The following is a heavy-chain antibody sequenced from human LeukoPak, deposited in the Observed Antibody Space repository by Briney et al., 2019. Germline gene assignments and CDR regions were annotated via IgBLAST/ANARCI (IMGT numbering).Heavy chain of an antibody. Sequence: GGSLRLSCSASGFTFTSHVMHWVRQAPGKGLEWVSAILGSGVTTYYADSVKGRFTVSRDNSKSTLYLQMNTLRAEDTALYYCAKWGDYDVLTGYYVPDYWGQGTLVTVSS. D-gene: IGHD3-9*01. CDR1: GFTFTSHV. V-gene: IGHV3-23*01. CDR2: ILGSGVTT. J-gene: IGHJ4*02. CDR3: AKWGDYDVLTGYYVPDY.